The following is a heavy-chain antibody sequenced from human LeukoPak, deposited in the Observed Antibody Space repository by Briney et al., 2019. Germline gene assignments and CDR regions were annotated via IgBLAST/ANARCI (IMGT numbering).Heavy chain of an antibody. CDR3: EAPATA. CDR1: GFTCSSCW. J-gene: IGHJ5*02. Sequence: GGSLRLSCAVSGFTCSSCWMNWVRQAPGKGLEWVATVNEDGTAKFCVDSVKGRFTIFRDNTRSSLDLQMNSLTVEDTAMYYCEAPATAWGQGTLVTVSS. V-gene: IGHV3-7*01. CDR2: VNEDGTAK.